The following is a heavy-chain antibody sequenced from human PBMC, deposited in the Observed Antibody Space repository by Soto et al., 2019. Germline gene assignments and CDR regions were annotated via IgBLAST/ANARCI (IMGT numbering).Heavy chain of an antibody. CDR2: IIPILGIA. CDR3: ARGPTTVTRSYYYYMDV. J-gene: IGHJ6*03. V-gene: IGHV1-69*02. CDR1: GGTFSSYT. Sequence: QVQLVQSGAEVKKPGSSVKVSCKASGGTFSSYTISWVRQAPGQGLEWMGRIIPILGIANYAQKVQGRVTITADKSTSTAYMELSSLRYEDTAVYYCARGPTTVTRSYYYYMDVWGKGTTVTVSS. D-gene: IGHD4-17*01.